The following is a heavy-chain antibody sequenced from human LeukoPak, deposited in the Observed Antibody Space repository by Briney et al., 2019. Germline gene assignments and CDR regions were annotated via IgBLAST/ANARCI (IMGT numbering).Heavy chain of an antibody. CDR1: GVTVSSNY. V-gene: IGHV3-53*01. J-gene: IGHJ4*02. Sequence: GGSLRLSCAASGVTVSSNYMSWVRQAPGKGLEWVSVIYSGGSTYYADSVKGRFTISRDNSKNTLYLQMNSLRAEDTAVYYCASMVRGGGPYDYWGQGTLVTVSS. CDR3: ASMVRGGGPYDY. D-gene: IGHD3-10*01. CDR2: IYSGGST.